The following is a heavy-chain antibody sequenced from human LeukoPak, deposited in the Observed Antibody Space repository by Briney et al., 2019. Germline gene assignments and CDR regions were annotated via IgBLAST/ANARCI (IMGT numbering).Heavy chain of an antibody. D-gene: IGHD3-16*01. CDR3: ARDGAGRHYFDY. J-gene: IGHJ4*02. V-gene: IGHV3-30*02. CDR1: AFTFSSYD. CDR2: IRYDGSNK. Sequence: GGSLRLSCAASAFTFSSYDMHWVRQAPGKGLEWVAFIRYDGSNKYYADSVKGRFTISRDNSKNTLYLQMNSLSAEDTAVYYCARDGAGRHYFDYWGQGTLVTVPS.